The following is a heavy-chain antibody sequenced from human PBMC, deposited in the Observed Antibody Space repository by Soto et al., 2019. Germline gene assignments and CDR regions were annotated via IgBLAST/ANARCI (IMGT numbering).Heavy chain of an antibody. J-gene: IGHJ4*02. CDR1: GYTFTSYG. D-gene: IGHD1-1*01. Sequence: QVQLVQSGGEVKRPGASVKVSCKTSGYTFTSYGIGWVRQAPGQGLEYMGWITVSNGKPNYAQKFQDRVTMTADTSTYTDYMELRSLKSADTAVYYCARWLQLRPLDYWGQGTLVTVSS. CDR2: ITVSNGKP. V-gene: IGHV1-18*01. CDR3: ARWLQLRPLDY.